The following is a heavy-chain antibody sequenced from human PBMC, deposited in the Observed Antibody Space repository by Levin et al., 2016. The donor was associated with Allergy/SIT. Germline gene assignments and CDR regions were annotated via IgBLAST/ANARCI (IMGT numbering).Heavy chain of an antibody. CDR2: IYYSGST. D-gene: IGHD6-19*01. CDR3: ARLDPRIAVAG. CDR1: GGSISSSSYY. Sequence: GSLRLSCTVSGGSISSSSYYWGWIRQPPGKGLEWIGSIYYSGSTYYNPSLKSRVTISVDTSKNQFSLKLSSVTAADTAVYYCARLDPRIAVAGWGQGTLVTVSS. J-gene: IGHJ4*02. V-gene: IGHV4-39*01.